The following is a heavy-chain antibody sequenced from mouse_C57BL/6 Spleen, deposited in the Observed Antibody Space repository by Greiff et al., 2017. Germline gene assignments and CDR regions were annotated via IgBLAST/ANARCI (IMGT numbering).Heavy chain of an antibody. CDR1: GFTFSDYY. V-gene: IGHV5-12*01. Sequence: EVKLVESGGGLVQPGGSLKLSCAASGFTFSDYYMYWVRQTPEKRLEWVAYISNGGGSTYYPDTVKGRFTISRDNAKNTLYLQMSRLKSEDTAMYYGARRYYSLYWYFDVWGTGTTVTVSS. CDR2: ISNGGGST. D-gene: IGHD2-12*01. J-gene: IGHJ1*03. CDR3: ARRYYSLYWYFDV.